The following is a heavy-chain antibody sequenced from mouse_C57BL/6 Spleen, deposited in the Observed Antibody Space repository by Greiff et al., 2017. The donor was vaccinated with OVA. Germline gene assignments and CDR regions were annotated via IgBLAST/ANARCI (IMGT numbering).Heavy chain of an antibody. CDR3: ARHEAYYGSRGGYFDV. D-gene: IGHD1-1*01. V-gene: IGHV1-62-2*01. J-gene: IGHJ1*03. CDR2: FYPGSGSI. CDR1: GYTFTEYT. Sequence: QVQLKESGAELVKPGASVKLSCKASGYTFTEYTIHWVKQRSGQGLEWIGWFYPGSGSIKYNEKFKDKATLTADKSSSTVYMELSRLTSEDSAVYFCARHEAYYGSRGGYFDVWGTGTTVTVSS.